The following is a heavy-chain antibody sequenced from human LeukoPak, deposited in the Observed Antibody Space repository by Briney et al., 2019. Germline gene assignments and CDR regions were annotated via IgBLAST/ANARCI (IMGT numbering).Heavy chain of an antibody. CDR2: IYYSGST. D-gene: IGHD4-17*01. CDR1: GGSISSYY. V-gene: IGHV4-59*01. CDR3: ARVATTVTLFDY. J-gene: IGHJ4*02. Sequence: SETLSLTCTVSGGSISSYYGSWIRQPPGKGLEWIGYIYYSGSTNYNPSLKSRVTISVDTSKNQFSLKLSSVTAADTAVYYCARVATTVTLFDYWGQGTLVTVSS.